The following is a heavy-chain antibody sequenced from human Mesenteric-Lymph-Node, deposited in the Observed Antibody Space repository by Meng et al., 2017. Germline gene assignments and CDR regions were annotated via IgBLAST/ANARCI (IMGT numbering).Heavy chain of an antibody. CDR3: VEYWFDP. CDR1: GFTFSSYA. D-gene: IGHD3-3*01. CDR2: ISGSGGST. Sequence: VESVGGVVQPGGSLRLSWAASGFTFSSYALSWVRQAPGKGLEWVSDISGSGGSTYYADSVKGRFTISRDNSKNTLYLQMNSLRAEDTAVYYCVEYWFDPWGQGTLVTVSS. J-gene: IGHJ5*02. V-gene: IGHV3-23*04.